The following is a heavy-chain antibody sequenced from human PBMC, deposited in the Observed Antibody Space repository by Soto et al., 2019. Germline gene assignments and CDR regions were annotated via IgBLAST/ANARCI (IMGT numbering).Heavy chain of an antibody. D-gene: IGHD3-22*01. CDR2: VNSDESST. Sequence: PGGSLRLSCAASGFTFSSYWMHWVRQAPGKGLVWVSRVNSDESSTSYADSVKGRFTISRDNAKNTLYLQMNSLRAEDTALYYCARGGYYRYDAFHIWGQGTMVTV. CDR3: ARGGYYRYDAFHI. J-gene: IGHJ3*02. CDR1: GFTFSSYW. V-gene: IGHV3-74*01.